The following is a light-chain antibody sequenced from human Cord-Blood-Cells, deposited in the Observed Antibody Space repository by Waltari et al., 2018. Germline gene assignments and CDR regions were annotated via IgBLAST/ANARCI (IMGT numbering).Light chain of an antibody. Sequence: QSALTQPAPVSGAPGQSNTISCTENSSHVGCYNLFSWYQQHPGKAPKLMIYEVSKRPSGVSNRFSGSKSGNTASLTIPGLQAEDEADYYCCSYAGSSTFVFGTGTKVTVL. CDR3: CSYAGSSTFV. J-gene: IGLJ1*01. CDR1: SSHVGCYNL. CDR2: EVS. V-gene: IGLV2-23*02.